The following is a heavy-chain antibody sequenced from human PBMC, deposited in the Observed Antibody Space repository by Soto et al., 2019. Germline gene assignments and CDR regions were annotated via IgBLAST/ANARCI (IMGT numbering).Heavy chain of an antibody. J-gene: IGHJ3*02. CDR3: ARARPTYCSSTSCYDGAFDI. D-gene: IGHD2-2*01. CDR1: GGSISSYY. CDR2: IYYSGST. Sequence: SETLSLTCTVSGGSISSYYWSWIRQPPGKGLEWIGYIYYSGSTNYNPSLKSRVTISVDTSKNQFSLKLSSVTAADTAVYYCARARPTYCSSTSCYDGAFDIWGQGTMVTVSS. V-gene: IGHV4-59*01.